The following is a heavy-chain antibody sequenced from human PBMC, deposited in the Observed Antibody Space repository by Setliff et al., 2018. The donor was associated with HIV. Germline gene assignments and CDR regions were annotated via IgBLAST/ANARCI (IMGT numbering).Heavy chain of an antibody. Sequence: GGSLRLSCVGSGFTFSSYWMHWVRLAPGKGLVWVSRINSDGSSIDYADSVKGRCSISRDNGKNTLYLQLNSLRAEDTAVYYCAKVPEPFYFDYWGQGTLVTVSS. CDR2: INSDGSSI. V-gene: IGHV3-74*01. J-gene: IGHJ4*02. CDR1: GFTFSSYW. D-gene: IGHD1-26*01. CDR3: AKVPEPFYFDY.